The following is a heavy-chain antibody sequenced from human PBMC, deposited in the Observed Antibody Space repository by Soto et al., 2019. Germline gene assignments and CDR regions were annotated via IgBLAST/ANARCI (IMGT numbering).Heavy chain of an antibody. D-gene: IGHD6-19*01. CDR2: FNPSGLST. Sequence: QVHLVQSGAEVKKPGASVNVSCQASGSITNHHMHWVRQAPGQGLEWMGIFNPSGLSTTYAQKFQGRVTITRDTSTSTVYMELSSPTSEDTAVYLCAKVTHRGPIAVAGPLGSWGQGTLVIVSS. CDR1: GSITNHH. CDR3: AKVTHRGPIAVAGPLGS. V-gene: IGHV1-46*01. J-gene: IGHJ4*02.